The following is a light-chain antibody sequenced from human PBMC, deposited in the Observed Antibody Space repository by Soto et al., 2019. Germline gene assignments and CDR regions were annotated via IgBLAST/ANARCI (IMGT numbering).Light chain of an antibody. Sequence: LVLPQSPGTLSLSPGARATLSCRASQSVSSSDLAWYQQKPGQAPRLLIYSASSRATGIPDRFSGSGSGTDFTLTISRLEPEDFAVYYCQQYDTFGQGTKLEIK. V-gene: IGKV3-20*01. J-gene: IGKJ2*01. CDR3: QQYDT. CDR2: SAS. CDR1: QSVSSSD.